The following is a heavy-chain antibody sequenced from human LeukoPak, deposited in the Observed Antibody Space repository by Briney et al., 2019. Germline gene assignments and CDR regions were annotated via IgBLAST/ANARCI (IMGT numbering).Heavy chain of an antibody. D-gene: IGHD6-13*01. V-gene: IGHV3-23*01. CDR3: ARGMYSSTWSNPYWYFDL. J-gene: IGHJ2*01. CDR1: GFTFSSYA. Sequence: PGGSLRLSCAASGFTFSSYAMSWVRQAPGKGLEWVSAISGSGGSTYYADSVKGRFTISRDNSKNTLYLQMNSLRAEDTAVYYCARGMYSSTWSNPYWYFDLWGRGTLVTVSS. CDR2: ISGSGGST.